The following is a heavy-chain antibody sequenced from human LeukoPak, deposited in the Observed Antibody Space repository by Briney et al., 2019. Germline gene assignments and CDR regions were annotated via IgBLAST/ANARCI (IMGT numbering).Heavy chain of an antibody. J-gene: IGHJ3*02. CDR2: ISGRCGST. CDR1: GFTFSNIA. V-gene: IGHV3-23*01. Sequence: GGSLRLSCAASGFTFSNIAVSWGRQAPGEGLEWVSAISGRCGSTYYAYAVNGQVAISRDNSKITLYLQMKSLRAEATAVSFCAKAPAIDAAFDNWGQGTMVTVSS. D-gene: IGHD3-22*01. CDR3: AKAPAIDAAFDN.